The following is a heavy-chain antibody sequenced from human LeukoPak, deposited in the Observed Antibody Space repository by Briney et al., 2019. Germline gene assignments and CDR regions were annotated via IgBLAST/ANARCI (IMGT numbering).Heavy chain of an antibody. Sequence: PGGSLRLSCAASGFTFSSYGMHWVRQAPGKGLEWVAFIRYDGSNKYYADSVKGRFTISRDNSMYLQMNSLRAEDTAVYYCAKDGCSSTSCFYYDYWGQGTLVTVSS. D-gene: IGHD2-2*01. CDR1: GFTFSSYG. CDR2: IRYDGSNK. J-gene: IGHJ4*02. V-gene: IGHV3-30*02. CDR3: AKDGCSSTSCFYYDY.